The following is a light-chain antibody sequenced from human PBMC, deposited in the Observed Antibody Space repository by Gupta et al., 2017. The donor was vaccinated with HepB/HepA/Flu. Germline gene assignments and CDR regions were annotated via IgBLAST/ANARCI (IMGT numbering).Light chain of an antibody. Sequence: EIVLTQSPATLSLSPGERATLSCRASQSVSSYLAWYQQKPGQAPRLLIYCASNRATGIPARFSGSGSGTDFTLTISSLEPEDFAVYYCQHRSNWPPWTFGQGTKVEIK. CDR2: CAS. CDR3: QHRSNWPPWT. V-gene: IGKV3-11*01. CDR1: QSVSSY. J-gene: IGKJ1*01.